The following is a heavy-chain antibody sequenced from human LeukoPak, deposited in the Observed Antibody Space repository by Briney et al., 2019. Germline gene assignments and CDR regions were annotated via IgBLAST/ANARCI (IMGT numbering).Heavy chain of an antibody. CDR3: ARDPQRWQQLPHYWYLDL. CDR1: RSFFTTYG. Sequence: QPGGSLRLSCAASRSFFTTYGIHWARQAPGKGLEWVAMISYDGSNTLYTDSVKGRFTVSRDDSKNTVYLQMNSLRGDDTAVYHCARDPQRWQQLPHYWYLDLWGRGTLVTVSS. CDR2: ISYDGSNT. V-gene: IGHV3-30*05. D-gene: IGHD5-24*01. J-gene: IGHJ2*01.